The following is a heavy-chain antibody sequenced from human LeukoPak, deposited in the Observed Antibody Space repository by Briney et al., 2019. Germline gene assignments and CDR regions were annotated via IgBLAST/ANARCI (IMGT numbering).Heavy chain of an antibody. CDR3: AKDHDWVRGVIYAFDI. Sequence: GGSLRLSCAASGFSFSNYGTHWVRQAPGKGLEWVTFMQYDGSVKFYADSVKGRFTISRDNSKNTVYLQMNSLRAEDTAVYYCAKDHDWVRGVIYAFDIWGQGTMVTVSS. CDR2: MQYDGSVK. V-gene: IGHV3-30*02. CDR1: GFSFSNYG. J-gene: IGHJ3*02. D-gene: IGHD3-10*01.